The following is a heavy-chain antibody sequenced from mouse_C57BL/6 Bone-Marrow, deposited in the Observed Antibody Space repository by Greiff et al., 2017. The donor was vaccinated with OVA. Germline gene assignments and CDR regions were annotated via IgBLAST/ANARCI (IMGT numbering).Heavy chain of an antibody. J-gene: IGHJ2*01. Sequence: EVKLVESGGGLVKPGGSLKLSCAASGFTFSSYAMSWVRQTPEKRLEWVATISDGGSYTYYPDNVKGRFTISRDNAKNNLYLQMSHLKSEDTAMYYCARDHVLRPKGGYYFDYWGQGTTLAVSS. V-gene: IGHV5-4*01. CDR1: GFTFSSYA. D-gene: IGHD1-2*01. CDR3: ARDHVLRPKGGYYFDY. CDR2: ISDGGSYT.